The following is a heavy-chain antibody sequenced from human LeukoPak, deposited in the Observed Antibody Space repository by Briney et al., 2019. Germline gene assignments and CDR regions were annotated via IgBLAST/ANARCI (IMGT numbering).Heavy chain of an antibody. CDR1: GFTFSNYG. Sequence: GGSLRLSCAASGFTFSNYGMSWVRQAPGKGLEWVSAISSSGGSTYYAASVKGRFTISRDNSKNTLYLLMNSLRAEDTAVYYCVKSGALSGVVASYYFDYWGQGTLVTVSS. D-gene: IGHD2-15*01. CDR2: ISSSGGST. CDR3: VKSGALSGVVASYYFDY. J-gene: IGHJ4*02. V-gene: IGHV3-23*01.